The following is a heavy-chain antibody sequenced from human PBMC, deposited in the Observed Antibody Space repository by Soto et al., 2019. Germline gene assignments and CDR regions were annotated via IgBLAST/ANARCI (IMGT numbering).Heavy chain of an antibody. CDR1: GFTFSSYA. J-gene: IGHJ6*02. Sequence: GGSLRLSCAASGFTFSSYAMSWVRQAPGKGLEWVSAISGSGGSTYYADSVKGRFTISRDNSKNTLYLQMDSLRDEDTALYYCTKCRSSWVESGMDVWGQGTTVTVSS. CDR3: TKCRSSWVESGMDV. V-gene: IGHV3-23*01. CDR2: ISGSGGST.